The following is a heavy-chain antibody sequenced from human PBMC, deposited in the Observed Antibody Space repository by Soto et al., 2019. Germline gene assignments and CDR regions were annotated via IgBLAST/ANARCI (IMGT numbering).Heavy chain of an antibody. CDR3: ARVGGGAARTFDY. J-gene: IGHJ4*02. Sequence: PSETLSLTCTVSGGSIIPFYCILFRQPPVKGLEWIVYLYYSGNTNYNPSLKSRVTISVDASKNQVSLRLTSVTAADTAVYYCARVGGGAARTFDYWGQGTVVTVSS. D-gene: IGHD3-16*01. CDR2: LYYSGNT. CDR1: GGSIIPFY. V-gene: IGHV4-59*01.